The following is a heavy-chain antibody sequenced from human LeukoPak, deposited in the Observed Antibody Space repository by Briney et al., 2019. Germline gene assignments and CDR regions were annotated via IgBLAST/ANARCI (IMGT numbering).Heavy chain of an antibody. CDR1: GGSISSYY. J-gene: IGHJ5*02. CDR2: IYYSGST. CDR3: ARDPRGGTSRDNWFDP. Sequence: PSGTLSLTCTVSGGSISSYYWSWIWQPPGKGLEWIGYIYYSGSTNYNPSLKSRVTISVDTSKNQFSLKLNSVTAADTAVYYCARDPRGGTSRDNWFDPWGQGTLVTVSS. D-gene: IGHD1-1*01. V-gene: IGHV4-59*01.